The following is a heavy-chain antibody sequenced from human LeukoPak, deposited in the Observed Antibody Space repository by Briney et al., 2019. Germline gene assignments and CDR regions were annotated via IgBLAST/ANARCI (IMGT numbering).Heavy chain of an antibody. CDR3: ASSPTSECSGGSCYSY. D-gene: IGHD2-15*01. V-gene: IGHV1-2*02. J-gene: IGHJ4*02. Sequence: ASVKVSCKASGYTFTGYYMHWVRQAPGQGLEWMGWINPNSGGTNYVQKFQGRVTMTRDTSITTAYMQLSRLRSDDTAVYYCASSPTSECSGGSCYSYWGQRTVVTVSS. CDR2: INPNSGGT. CDR1: GYTFTGYY.